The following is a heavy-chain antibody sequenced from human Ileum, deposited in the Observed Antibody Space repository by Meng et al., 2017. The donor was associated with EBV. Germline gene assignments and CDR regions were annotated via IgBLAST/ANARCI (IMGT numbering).Heavy chain of an antibody. CDR3: ARRPTGIDY. CDR2: IIHGGSP. J-gene: IGHJ4*02. Sequence: QGQLQQWGAGLLTPSETLSLTRAVNGGSLSGAYWYWIRQPPGKGLEWIGEIIHGGSPSYNPSLKSRVTISIDTSKNQLSLMLSSVTAADTAVYYCARRPTGIDYWGQGTLVTVSS. D-gene: IGHD2-8*02. CDR1: GGSLSGAY. V-gene: IGHV4-34*12.